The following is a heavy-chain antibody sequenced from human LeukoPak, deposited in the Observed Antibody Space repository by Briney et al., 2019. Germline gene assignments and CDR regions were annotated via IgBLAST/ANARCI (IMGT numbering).Heavy chain of an antibody. CDR2: ISSNGGST. J-gene: IGHJ3*02. D-gene: IGHD2-2*02. Sequence: GGSLRLSCAASGFTFSSYAMYWVRQAPGKGLEYVSSISSNGGSTYYANSVKGRFTISRDNSKNTLSLQMGSLRPADMAVYYCARDPKVVPAAIGAFDIWGQGTMVTVSS. V-gene: IGHV3-64*01. CDR1: GFTFSSYA. CDR3: ARDPKVVPAAIGAFDI.